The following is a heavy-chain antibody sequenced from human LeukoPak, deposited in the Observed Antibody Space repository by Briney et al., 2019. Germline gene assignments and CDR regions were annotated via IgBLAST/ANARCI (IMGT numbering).Heavy chain of an antibody. J-gene: IGHJ4*02. CDR3: AKAHAYGEDY. Sequence: GGSLRLSCAASGFIFSTYAMSWVRQAPGKGLEWVSGISGTGDSTHYTDSVKGRFTITRDISKNTLYLQMNSLRVEDTGVYYCAKAHAYGEDYWGQGTLVTVSS. V-gene: IGHV3-23*01. D-gene: IGHD4-17*01. CDR2: ISGTGDST. CDR1: GFIFSTYA.